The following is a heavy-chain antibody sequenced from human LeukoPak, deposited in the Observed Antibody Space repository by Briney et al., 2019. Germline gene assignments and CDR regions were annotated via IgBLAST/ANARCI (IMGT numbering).Heavy chain of an antibody. Sequence: SETLSLTCTVSGGSISSSSYYWGWIRQPPGKGLEWIGSIYYSGSTYYNPSLKSRVTISVDTSKNQFSLKLSSVTAADTAVYYCARYFGTTGTPNYWGQGTLVTVSS. CDR3: ARYFGTTGTPNY. CDR2: IYYSGST. D-gene: IGHD1-1*01. CDR1: GGSISSSSYY. J-gene: IGHJ4*02. V-gene: IGHV4-39*01.